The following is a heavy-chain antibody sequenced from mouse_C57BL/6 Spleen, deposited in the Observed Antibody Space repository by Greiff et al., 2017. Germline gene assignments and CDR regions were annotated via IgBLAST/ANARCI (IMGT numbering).Heavy chain of an antibody. CDR3: ARFVGITTVVAPHFDY. J-gene: IGHJ2*01. V-gene: IGHV1-26*01. CDR1: GYTFTDYY. CDR2: INPNNGGT. Sequence: EVQLQQSGPELVKPGASVKISCKASGYTFTDYYMNWVKQSHGKSLEWIGDINPNNGGTSYNQKFKGKATLTVDKSSSTAYMELRSLTSEDSAVYYCARFVGITTVVAPHFDYWGQGTTLTVSS. D-gene: IGHD1-1*01.